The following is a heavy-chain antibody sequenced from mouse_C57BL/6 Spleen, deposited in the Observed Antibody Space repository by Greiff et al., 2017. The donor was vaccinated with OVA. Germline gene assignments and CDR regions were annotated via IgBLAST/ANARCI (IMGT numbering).Heavy chain of an antibody. J-gene: IGHJ4*01. CDR2: SRNKANDYTT. CDR1: GFTFSDFY. Sequence: EVHLVESGGGLVQSGRSLRLSCATSGFTFSDFYMEWVRQAPGKGLEWIAASRNKANDYTTEYTASVKGRFIVSRDTSQSILYLQMNALRAEDTAIYYCARDAGLRAMDYWGQGTSVTVSS. CDR3: ARDAGLRAMDY. D-gene: IGHD2-4*01. V-gene: IGHV7-1*01.